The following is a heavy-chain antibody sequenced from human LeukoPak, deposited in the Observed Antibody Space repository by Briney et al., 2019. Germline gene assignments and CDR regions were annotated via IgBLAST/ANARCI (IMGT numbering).Heavy chain of an antibody. Sequence: KPGGSLRLSCAASGFTFSSYSMNWVRQAPGKGLEWVSSISSGSSYIYYADSVKGRFTISRDNAKNSLYLQMNSLRAEDTAVYYCARSNERQQLDTYNWFDPWGQGTLVTVSS. V-gene: IGHV3-21*04. CDR3: ARSNERQQLDTYNWFDP. CDR1: GFTFSSYS. D-gene: IGHD6-13*01. J-gene: IGHJ5*02. CDR2: ISSGSSYI.